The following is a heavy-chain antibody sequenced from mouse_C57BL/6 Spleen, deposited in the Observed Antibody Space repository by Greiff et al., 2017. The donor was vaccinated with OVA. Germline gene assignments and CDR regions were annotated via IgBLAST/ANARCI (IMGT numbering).Heavy chain of an antibody. V-gene: IGHV5-4*01. J-gene: IGHJ3*01. Sequence: EVKLMESGGGLVKPGGSLKLSCAASGFTFSSYAMSWVRQTPEKRLEWVATISDGGSYTYYPDNVKGRFTISRDNAKNNLYLQMSHLKSEDTAMYYCAREGDYDYERGGAWFAYWGQGTLVTVSA. D-gene: IGHD2-4*01. CDR1: GFTFSSYA. CDR3: AREGDYDYERGGAWFAY. CDR2: ISDGGSYT.